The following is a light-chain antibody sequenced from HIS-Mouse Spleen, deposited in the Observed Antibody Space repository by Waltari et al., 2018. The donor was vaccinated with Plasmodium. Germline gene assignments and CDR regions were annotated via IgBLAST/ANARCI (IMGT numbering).Light chain of an antibody. V-gene: IGLV3-25*03. CDR1: ALPKQY. CDR3: QSADSSGTPNWV. Sequence: SYDLPQPPPVSVSPGQTARITCPGDALPKQYAYWYHQKPGQAPVLVIYKDSERPSGIPERFSGSSSGTIVTLTISGVQAEDEADYYCQSADSSGTPNWVFGGGTKLTVL. J-gene: IGLJ3*02. CDR2: KDS.